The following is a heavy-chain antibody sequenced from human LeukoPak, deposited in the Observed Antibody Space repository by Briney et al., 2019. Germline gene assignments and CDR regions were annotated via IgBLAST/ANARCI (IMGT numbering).Heavy chain of an antibody. CDR2: MSYDGSNK. D-gene: IGHD3-10*01. V-gene: IGHV3-30*18. CDR3: AKEGTMVRGVIDKNNWFDP. CDR1: GFTFSSYG. J-gene: IGHJ5*02. Sequence: GGSLRLSCAASGFTFSSYGMHWVRQAPGKGLEWVAVMSYDGSNKYYADSVKGRFTISRDNSKNTLYLQMNSLRAEDTAVYYCAKEGTMVRGVIDKNNWFDPWGQGTLVTVSS.